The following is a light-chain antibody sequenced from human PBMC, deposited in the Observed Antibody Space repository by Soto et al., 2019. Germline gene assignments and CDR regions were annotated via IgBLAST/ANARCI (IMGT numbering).Light chain of an antibody. Sequence: DIQMTQSPSSLSASVGDRVTITCRASQAISNYLAWFQQKPGKAPKSLIHSASNLQSGVPSKFSGSGSGTDFTLTISSLQPEEFATYYCKQYDTYPYTFGQGTKLEIK. J-gene: IGKJ2*01. CDR1: QAISNY. CDR3: KQYDTYPYT. V-gene: IGKV1-16*02. CDR2: SAS.